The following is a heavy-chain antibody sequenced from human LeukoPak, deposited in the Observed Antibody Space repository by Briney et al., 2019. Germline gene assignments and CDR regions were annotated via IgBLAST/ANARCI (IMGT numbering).Heavy chain of an antibody. CDR3: ARRPGIAAYLDY. D-gene: IGHD6-13*01. J-gene: IGHJ4*02. Sequence: ASVKVSCKASGYTFTSYYMHWVRQAPGQGLGWMEIINPSGGSTSYAQKFQGRVTMTRDTSTSTVYMELSSLRSEDTAVYYCARRPGIAAYLDYWGQGTLVTVSS. CDR1: GYTFTSYY. CDR2: INPSGGST. V-gene: IGHV1-46*01.